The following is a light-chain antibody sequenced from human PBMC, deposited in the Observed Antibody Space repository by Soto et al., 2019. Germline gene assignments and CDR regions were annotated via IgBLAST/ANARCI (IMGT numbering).Light chain of an antibody. V-gene: IGKV2-24*01. CDR1: QSLVHSDGNTY. CDR2: KVS. J-gene: IGKJ1*01. CDR3: MQVTHFPWT. Sequence: DIVMTQTPLSSPVTLGQPASISCRSSQSLVHSDGNTYLSLLMQRPGQTPRLLIYKVSRRFSGVTDRFSGSGEGTDFTLKISRVESEEGGVYYCMQVTHFPWTFGQGPKVEV.